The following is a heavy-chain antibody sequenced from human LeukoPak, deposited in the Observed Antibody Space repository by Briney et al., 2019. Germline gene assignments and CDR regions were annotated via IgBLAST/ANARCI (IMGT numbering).Heavy chain of an antibody. V-gene: IGHV4-59*01. CDR2: IYYSGST. Sequence: SETLSLTCTVSGGSISSYYWSWIRQPPGKGLEWIGYIYYSGSTNYNPSLKSRVTMSVDTSKNQFSLKLSSVTAADTAVYYCARAYSRPFLEYYFDYWGQGTLVTVSS. CDR1: GGSISSYY. CDR3: ARAYSRPFLEYYFDY. D-gene: IGHD6-13*01. J-gene: IGHJ4*02.